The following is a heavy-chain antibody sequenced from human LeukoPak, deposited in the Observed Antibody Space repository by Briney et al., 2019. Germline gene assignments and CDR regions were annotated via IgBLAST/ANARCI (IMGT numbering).Heavy chain of an antibody. CDR2: INPGGDVA. J-gene: IGHJ3*01. Sequence: ASVKVSCKASGYNFIGDYLHWVRQAPGQGLEWMGWINPGGDVAHYAQKFQGRFTMTRDTSISVAYMELNRLTSYDTAVYYCARGANWGSSGDAFDLWGQGTMVTVSS. CDR3: ARGANWGSSGDAFDL. D-gene: IGHD7-27*01. CDR1: GYNFIGDY. V-gene: IGHV1-2*02.